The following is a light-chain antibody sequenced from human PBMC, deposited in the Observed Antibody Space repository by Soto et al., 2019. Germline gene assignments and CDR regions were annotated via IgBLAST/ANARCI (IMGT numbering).Light chain of an antibody. CDR3: QQENNGPQVK. CDR2: GAS. Sequence: IVFTQYPGTLSLSPGERATLSCRASQSVSNNYLAWYQQKPGQAPRLLIYGASTRATGIPARFSGSGSGTEFTLTISSRQSEDFAVYYCQQENNGPQVKFGQGTK. CDR1: QSVSNN. V-gene: IGKV3-15*01. J-gene: IGKJ1*01.